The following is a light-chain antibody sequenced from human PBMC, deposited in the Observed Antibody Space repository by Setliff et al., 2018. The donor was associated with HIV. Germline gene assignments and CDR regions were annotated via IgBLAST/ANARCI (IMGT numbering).Light chain of an antibody. CDR3: SSYTSANTWV. J-gene: IGLJ1*01. Sequence: QSALTQPRSVSGSPGQSVTISCTGTSSDVGAYNYVSWYQQYLGKAPKVVIYDVTRRPLGVPDRFSGSKSGNTASLTISSLQTEDEADYYRSSYTSANTWVFGTGTKVTVL. CDR1: SSDVGAYNY. V-gene: IGLV2-11*01. CDR2: DVT.